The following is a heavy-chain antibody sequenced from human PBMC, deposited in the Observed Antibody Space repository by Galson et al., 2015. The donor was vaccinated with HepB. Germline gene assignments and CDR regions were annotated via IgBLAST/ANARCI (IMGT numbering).Heavy chain of an antibody. CDR2: IDDTTGGT. V-gene: IGHV3-23*01. CDR3: ARRSSGNTGWFVY. Sequence: SLRLSCAASGFIFNNYAMGWVRQAPGKGLEWVSAIDDTTGGTYYADSVKGRFTISRDNSKNTLYLQLSSLSAEDTAVFYCARRSSGNTGWFVYWGQGTLVAVSS. J-gene: IGHJ5*01. D-gene: IGHD1/OR15-1a*01. CDR1: GFIFNNYA.